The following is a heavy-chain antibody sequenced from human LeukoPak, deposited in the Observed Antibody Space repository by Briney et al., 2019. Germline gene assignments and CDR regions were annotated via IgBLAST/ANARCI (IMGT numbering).Heavy chain of an antibody. CDR1: GFTFSSYA. V-gene: IGHV3-23*01. J-gene: IGHJ4*02. D-gene: IGHD6-19*01. Sequence: GGSLRLSCAASGFTFSSYAMSWVRQAPGRGLEWVSAISGSGGSTYYADSVKGRFTISRDNSKNTLYLQMNSLRAEDTAVYYCAKDGQVSSGWFDYWGQGTLVTVSS. CDR2: ISGSGGST. CDR3: AKDGQVSSGWFDY.